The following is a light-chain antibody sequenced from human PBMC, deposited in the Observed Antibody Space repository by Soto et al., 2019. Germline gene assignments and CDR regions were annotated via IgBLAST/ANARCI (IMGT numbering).Light chain of an antibody. Sequence: QSVLTQPASVSGSPGQSITISCTGTSSDIGRYNYVSWYQQHPGKAPRLVISGVNKRPSGISNRFSGSKSGNTASLTVSGLQAADEADYFCKSYAGSNTYVFGSGTKVTVL. CDR2: GVN. V-gene: IGLV2-14*01. CDR3: KSYAGSNTYV. CDR1: SSDIGRYNY. J-gene: IGLJ1*01.